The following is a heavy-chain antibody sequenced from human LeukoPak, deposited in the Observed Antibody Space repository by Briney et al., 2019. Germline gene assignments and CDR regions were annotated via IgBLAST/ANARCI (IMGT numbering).Heavy chain of an antibody. J-gene: IGHJ1*01. CDR3: AREGQLGLDN. V-gene: IGHV1-2*02. Sequence: GASVKVSRKASGDTLTVHYIHWVRQGPGQGLEWLGWITLHSGDTHYAQKFQGRLTMTSDTSISTGYLELRRVQFDDTAVYYCAREGQLGLDNWGQGTLVTVSS. CDR1: GDTLTVHY. D-gene: IGHD1-1*01. CDR2: ITLHSGDT.